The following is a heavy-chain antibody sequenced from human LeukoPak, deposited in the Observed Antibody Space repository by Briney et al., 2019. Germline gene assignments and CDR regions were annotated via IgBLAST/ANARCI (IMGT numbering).Heavy chain of an antibody. CDR2: INPNNGGT. J-gene: IGHJ4*02. CDR1: GYTLTDYY. CDR3: ARECSTSGVSVY. V-gene: IGHV1-2*02. Sequence: ASVKVSCKASGYTLTDYYLFWVRQAPGQGLEWMGWINPNNGGTNYAQKFQGRVTMTRDTSINTAYMELSRLRSDDTAVYYCARECSTSGVSVYWGQGTLVTVSS. D-gene: IGHD2-2*01.